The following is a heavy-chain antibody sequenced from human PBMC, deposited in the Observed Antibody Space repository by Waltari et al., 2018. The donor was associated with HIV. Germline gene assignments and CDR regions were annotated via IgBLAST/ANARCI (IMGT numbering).Heavy chain of an antibody. CDR2: ISSSSSYI. V-gene: IGHV3-21*01. CDR1: GFTFSSYS. Sequence: EVQLVESGGGLVKPGGSLRLSCAASGFTFSSYSMNWVRQAPGKGLECGSSISSSSSYIYYADSVKGRFTISRDNAKNSLYLQMNSLRAEDTAVYYCARDGAADPFDYWGQGTLVTVSS. CDR3: ARDGAADPFDY. D-gene: IGHD6-13*01. J-gene: IGHJ4*02.